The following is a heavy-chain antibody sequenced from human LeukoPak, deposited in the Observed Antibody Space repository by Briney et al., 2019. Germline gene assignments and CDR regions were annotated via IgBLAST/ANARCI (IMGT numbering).Heavy chain of an antibody. Sequence: ASVKVSCKASAYTFTTSDINWVRQAAGQGLEWMGWMNPNSGHAGYAQRFQGRVTMTRNTSISTAYMELSSLRSEDTAVYYCAADMYYYDSSGYYPNAFDIWGQGTMVTVSS. CDR1: AYTFTTSD. V-gene: IGHV1-8*01. CDR2: MNPNSGHA. CDR3: AADMYYYDSSGYYPNAFDI. D-gene: IGHD3-22*01. J-gene: IGHJ3*02.